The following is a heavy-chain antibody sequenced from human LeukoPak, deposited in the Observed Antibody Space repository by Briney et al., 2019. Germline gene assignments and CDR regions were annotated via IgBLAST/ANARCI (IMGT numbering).Heavy chain of an antibody. V-gene: IGHV4-30-2*01. CDR2: ISHSGST. CDR1: GDSISSGDYY. CDR3: VRDVPTGHFDS. J-gene: IGHJ4*02. Sequence: PSQTLSLTCTVSGDSISSGDYYWSWIRQPPGKGLEWIGYISHSGSTYYNPSLKSRVTISVDRSKNQFSLQLSSVTAADTAVYYCVRDVPTGHFDSWGQGALVTVSS. D-gene: IGHD7-27*01.